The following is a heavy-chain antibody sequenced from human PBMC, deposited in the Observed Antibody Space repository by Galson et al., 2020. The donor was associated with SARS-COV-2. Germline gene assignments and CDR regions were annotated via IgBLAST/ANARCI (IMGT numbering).Heavy chain of an antibody. CDR2: ISYDGSNK. D-gene: IGHD1-20*01. Sequence: GGSLRLSCAASGFTFTSYDMHWVRQAPGKGLEWVAVISYDGSNKYFADSVKGRFTISRDNSKNTLHLQMNSLRAEDTGVYYCAKDRLYNYYGLDVWGQGTTVTVSS. CDR1: GFTFTSYD. CDR3: AKDRLYNYYGLDV. V-gene: IGHV3-30*18. J-gene: IGHJ6*02.